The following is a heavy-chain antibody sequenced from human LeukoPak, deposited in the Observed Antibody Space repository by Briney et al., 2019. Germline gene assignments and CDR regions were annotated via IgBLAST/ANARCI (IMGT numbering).Heavy chain of an antibody. D-gene: IGHD3-10*01. CDR3: ARSTFYYYGSGRPKGNYYYYYYMDV. J-gene: IGHJ6*03. Sequence: ASVKVLFNASGGTFSSYAISWVRQAPRQGPEWMGGYIPICGTANYAQKFEGRVTITTDESTSTVYMELSSLRSEDTAVYYCARSTFYYYGSGRPKGNYYYYYYMDVWGKGTTVTVSS. CDR2: YIPICGTA. CDR1: GGTFSSYA. V-gene: IGHV1-69*05.